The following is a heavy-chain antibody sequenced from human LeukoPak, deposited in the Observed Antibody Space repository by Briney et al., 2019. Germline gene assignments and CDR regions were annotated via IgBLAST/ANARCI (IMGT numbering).Heavy chain of an antibody. V-gene: IGHV3-74*01. CDR1: GFTFSSYW. J-gene: IGHJ4*02. Sequence: KLGGSLILSCAASGFTFSSYWMHWVRQAPGEGLVWVSRINSDGSRTNHADSVKGRFTISRDNAKNTLYLQMNSLRAEDTAVYYCVRATTVVNGPGGDYWGQGTLVTVSS. D-gene: IGHD4-23*01. CDR3: VRATTVVNGPGGDY. CDR2: INSDGSRT.